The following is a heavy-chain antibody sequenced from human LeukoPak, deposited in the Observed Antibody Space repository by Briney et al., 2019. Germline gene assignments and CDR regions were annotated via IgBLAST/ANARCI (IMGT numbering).Heavy chain of an antibody. CDR3: ARVQDGSSWYEYFQH. J-gene: IGHJ1*01. Sequence: GGSXRLSCVASGFTFRTYSMNWVRQAPGKGLEWVSSISGSSTYIYYADSVKGRFTISRDNAKNSLFLQMNSLRAEDTAVYYCARVQDGSSWYEYFQHWGQGPLVTVSS. CDR1: GFTFRTYS. CDR2: ISGSSTYI. D-gene: IGHD6-13*01. V-gene: IGHV3-21*01.